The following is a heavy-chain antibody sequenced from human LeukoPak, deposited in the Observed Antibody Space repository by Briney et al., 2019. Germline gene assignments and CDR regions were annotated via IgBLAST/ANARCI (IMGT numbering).Heavy chain of an antibody. CDR1: GFTFSSYA. D-gene: IGHD3-22*01. CDR3: AKADDSSGYYDY. CDR2: ISGSGGST. V-gene: IGHV3-23*01. Sequence: PGGSLRLSCAASGFTFSSYAMSWVRQAPGKGLEWVSAISGSGGSTYYADSVKGRLTISRDNSKNTLYLQMNSLRAEDTAVYYCAKADDSSGYYDYWGQGTLVTVSS. J-gene: IGHJ4*02.